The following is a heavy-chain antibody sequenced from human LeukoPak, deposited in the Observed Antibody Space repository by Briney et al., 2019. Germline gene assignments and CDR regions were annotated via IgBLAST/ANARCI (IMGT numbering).Heavy chain of an antibody. Sequence: GGSLRLSCAASGFTLSTYWMSWVRQAPGKGLEWVSVIYSGGSTYYADSVKGRFTISRDNSKNTLYLQMNSLRAEDTAVYYCARDLNYGDYLDYWGQGTLVTVSS. CDR2: IYSGGST. D-gene: IGHD4-17*01. V-gene: IGHV3-66*02. CDR1: GFTLSTYW. J-gene: IGHJ4*02. CDR3: ARDLNYGDYLDY.